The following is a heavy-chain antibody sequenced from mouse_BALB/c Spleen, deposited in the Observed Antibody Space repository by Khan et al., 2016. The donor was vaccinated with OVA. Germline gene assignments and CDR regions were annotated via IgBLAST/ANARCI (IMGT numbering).Heavy chain of an antibody. V-gene: IGHV2-6-4*01. CDR2: IWGGGGT. D-gene: IGHD2-14*01. Sequence: QVQLKESGPGLVAPSQSLSITCTVSGFSLSSYTIHWVRQPPGKGLEWLGMIWGGGGTDYNSTLKSRLSISKDNSKSQVFLKMNRLQTDDTAMYYCARAYYRYDGYYAMDYWGQGTSVTVSS. CDR3: ARAYYRYDGYYAMDY. J-gene: IGHJ4*01. CDR1: GFSLSSYT.